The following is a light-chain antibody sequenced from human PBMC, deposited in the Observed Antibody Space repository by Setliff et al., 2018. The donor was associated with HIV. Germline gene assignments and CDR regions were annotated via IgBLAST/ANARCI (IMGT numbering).Light chain of an antibody. J-gene: IGLJ1*01. CDR3: CPYAGSGTLYV. V-gene: IGLV2-23*02. Sequence: QSVLTQPASVSGSPGQSITISCTGTSSDVGSYKLVSWYQQHPGKAPKVMIYEVTKRPSGVSNRFSGSKSANTASLTISGLQAEDEADYYCCPYAGSGTLYVFGTGTKVTVL. CDR2: EVT. CDR1: SSDVGSYKL.